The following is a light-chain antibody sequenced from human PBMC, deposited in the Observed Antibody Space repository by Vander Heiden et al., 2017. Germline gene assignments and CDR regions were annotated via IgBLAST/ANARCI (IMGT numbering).Light chain of an antibody. J-gene: IGKJ1*01. CDR3: QQYYNIPRT. V-gene: IGKV4-1*01. CDR1: QSVLSSSNNKNY. CDR2: WAS. Sequence: DIVMTQSPDSLAVSLGERATINCKSSQSVLSSSNNKNYLTWFQQKPGQPPKLLIYWASTRESGVPDRFRGSGSGTDFTLTISSLQAEDVAVYYCQQYYNIPRTFGQGTKVEIK.